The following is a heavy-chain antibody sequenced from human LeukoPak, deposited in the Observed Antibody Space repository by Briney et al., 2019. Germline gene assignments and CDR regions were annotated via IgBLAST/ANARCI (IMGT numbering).Heavy chain of an antibody. CDR2: ISWNSGSI. CDR1: GFTFDDYA. Sequence: GGSLRLSCAASGFTFDDYAMHWVRQAPGKGLEWVSGISWNSGSIGYADSVKGRFTISRDNAKNSLYLQMNSLRAEDTAVYYCVRDGSSWGNFDYWGQGTLVTVSS. CDR3: VRDGSSWGNFDY. J-gene: IGHJ4*02. V-gene: IGHV3-9*01. D-gene: IGHD7-27*01.